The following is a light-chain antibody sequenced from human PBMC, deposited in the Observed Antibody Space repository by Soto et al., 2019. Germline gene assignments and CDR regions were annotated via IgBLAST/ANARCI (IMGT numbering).Light chain of an antibody. CDR3: QQYGSSGT. Sequence: EIVLMQSPGTLSLSPGERATLSCRASQSINSRHLAWYQQKPGQAPRLLIYGASNRATGIPDRFSGSGSGTDFTLTISRLEPEDFAVYYCQQYGSSGTFGQGTKVDIK. CDR2: GAS. J-gene: IGKJ1*01. CDR1: QSINSRH. V-gene: IGKV3-20*01.